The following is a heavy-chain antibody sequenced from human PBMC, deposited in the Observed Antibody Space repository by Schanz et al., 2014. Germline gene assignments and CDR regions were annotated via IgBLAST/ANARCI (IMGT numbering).Heavy chain of an antibody. V-gene: IGHV3-48*01. Sequence: EADLVESGGGLIQRGESLRLSCSASGFSFSSYSMNWVRQAPGKGLEWLSYIDGKSTTVYYADSVKGRFTVSRDNARNTRYLHMNTQGVEDTSVYLCARVRRRIATPSTPALRSYDYDAVDVWGQGTTVTVSS. D-gene: IGHD6-6*01. CDR3: ARVRRRIATPSTPALRSYDYDAVDV. J-gene: IGHJ6*02. CDR2: IDGKSTTV. CDR1: GFSFSSYS.